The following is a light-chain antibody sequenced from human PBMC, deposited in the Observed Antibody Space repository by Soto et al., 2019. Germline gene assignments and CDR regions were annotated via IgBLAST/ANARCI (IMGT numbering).Light chain of an antibody. CDR3: QQYNNWPQT. Sequence: EIVLTQSPGTLSLSPGERATLSCRASEGVASNYLAWYQHKPGQVPRLVIYGASTRATDIPARFSGSGSGTEFTLTISSLQSEDFAEYHCQQYNNWPQTFGQGTKVDIK. CDR1: EGVASN. J-gene: IGKJ1*01. CDR2: GAS. V-gene: IGKV3-15*01.